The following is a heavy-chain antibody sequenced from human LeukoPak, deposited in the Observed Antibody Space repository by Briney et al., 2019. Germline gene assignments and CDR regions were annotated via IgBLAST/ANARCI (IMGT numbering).Heavy chain of an antibody. V-gene: IGHV1-18*01. CDR1: GYTFTSYD. CDR3: ARAGSMVRGVIIGNNWFDP. CDR2: ISAYNGNT. J-gene: IGHJ5*02. D-gene: IGHD3-10*01. Sequence: ASVKVSCKASGYTFTSYDINWVRQATGQGLEWMGWISAYNGNTNYAQKLQGRVTMTTDTSTSTAYMELRSLRSDDTAVYYCARAGSMVRGVIIGNNWFDPWGQGTLVTVSS.